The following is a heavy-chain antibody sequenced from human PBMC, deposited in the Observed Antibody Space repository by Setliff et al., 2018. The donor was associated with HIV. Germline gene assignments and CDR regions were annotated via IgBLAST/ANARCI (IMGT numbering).Heavy chain of an antibody. D-gene: IGHD1-26*01. V-gene: IGHV3-7*01. J-gene: IGHJ4*02. CDR1: GFTFSDYS. CDR3: ARWGSGSYERVFDY. Sequence: PGGSLRLSCAASGFTFSDYSMSWVRQAPGKGLESVANVKQDGTETLYVDSVKGRINISRDNANNLVYLQMNSLRVEDTAVYLCARWGSGSYERVFDYWGQGMLVTVS. CDR2: VKQDGTET.